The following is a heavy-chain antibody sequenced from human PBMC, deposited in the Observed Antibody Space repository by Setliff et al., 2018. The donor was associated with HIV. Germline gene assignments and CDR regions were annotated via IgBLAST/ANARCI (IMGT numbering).Heavy chain of an antibody. J-gene: IGHJ4*02. CDR3: VLPGYYESSGYAVDH. V-gene: IGHV1-2*02. D-gene: IGHD3-22*01. Sequence: ASVKVSCKTSGYIFIRYYIFWVRQAPGQGLEWMGNINPHTGVTKYAEKFQGRVTMTRDTSISTAHMELTRLTADDTAVYYCVLPGYYESSGYAVDHWGQGTLVTVSS. CDR2: INPHTGVT. CDR1: GYIFIRYY.